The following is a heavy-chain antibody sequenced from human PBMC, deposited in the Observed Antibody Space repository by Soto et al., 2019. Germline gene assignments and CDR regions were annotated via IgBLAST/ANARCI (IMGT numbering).Heavy chain of an antibody. V-gene: IGHV1-18*01. Sequence: QVQLVQSGAEVKKPGASMKVSCKASGYSFTTYGISWVRQAPGQGLAWMGWISAYNGDTNYAQKLQGRVTMTTDTSTSTAYMELRSLRSDDTALYYCARALRGGGPGGYWGQGTLVTVSS. CDR2: ISAYNGDT. CDR1: GYSFTTYG. D-gene: IGHD2-15*01. J-gene: IGHJ4*02. CDR3: ARALRGGGPGGY.